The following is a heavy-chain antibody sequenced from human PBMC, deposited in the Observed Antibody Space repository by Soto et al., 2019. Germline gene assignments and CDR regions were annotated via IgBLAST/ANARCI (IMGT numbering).Heavy chain of an antibody. Sequence: PGGSLRLSCAASGFTFSSSWMSWVRQAPGKGLEWVANIKQDGGAKYYMDSVKGRFTISRDNAKNSLYLQMNSLRAEDTAMYYCVRDWAYSSSWYPSDIWGQGTLVTVSS. V-gene: IGHV3-7*01. D-gene: IGHD6-13*01. CDR3: VRDWAYSSSWYPSDI. J-gene: IGHJ4*02. CDR2: IKQDGGAK. CDR1: GFTFSSSW.